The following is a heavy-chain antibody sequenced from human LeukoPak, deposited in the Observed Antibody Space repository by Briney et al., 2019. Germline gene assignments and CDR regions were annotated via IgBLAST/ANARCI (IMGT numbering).Heavy chain of an antibody. CDR2: IYYGRTT. V-gene: IGHV4-39*01. J-gene: IGHJ4*02. D-gene: IGHD5-12*01. Sequence: SETLSLTCTVSGGSISSGDYYWSWIRQSPGKGLEWIGSIYYGRTTYYNPSLNSRVTISVVTSKNQFSLQLNSVTAADTAVYYCVRHDGRGGATMGALDSWGQGSLVTVSS. CDR1: GGSISSGDYY. CDR3: VRHDGRGGATMGALDS.